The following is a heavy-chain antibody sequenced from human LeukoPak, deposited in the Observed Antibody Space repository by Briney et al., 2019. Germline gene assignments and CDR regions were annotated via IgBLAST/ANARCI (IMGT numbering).Heavy chain of an antibody. CDR3: VSGNYFDY. CDR2: INPYSGDT. CDR1: GYSFTDYH. J-gene: IGHJ4*02. V-gene: IGHV1-2*02. Sequence: ASVKVSCKASGYSFTDYHMHWVRQAPGQGLEWMGWINPYSGDTNYEQKFQGRVTMTRDTSISTAYMELSSLRSDDTAVYYCVSGNYFDYWGQGTLVTVSS. D-gene: IGHD2-15*01.